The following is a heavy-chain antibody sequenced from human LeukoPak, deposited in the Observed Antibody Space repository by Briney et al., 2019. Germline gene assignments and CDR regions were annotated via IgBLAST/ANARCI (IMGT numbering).Heavy chain of an antibody. CDR3: ASRWAPRDWEPDAFDI. D-gene: IGHD1-14*01. J-gene: IGHJ3*02. Sequence: GGSLRLSRAASGFTFSDYYMSWIRQAPGKGLEWVSYISSSGNTIYYADSVKGRFTISRDNAKNSLYLQMNSLRAEDTAVYYCASRWAPRDWEPDAFDIWGQGTMVTVSS. V-gene: IGHV3-11*04. CDR1: GFTFSDYY. CDR2: ISSSGNTI.